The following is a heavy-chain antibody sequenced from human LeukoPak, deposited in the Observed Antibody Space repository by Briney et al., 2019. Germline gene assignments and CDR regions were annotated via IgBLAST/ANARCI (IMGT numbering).Heavy chain of an antibody. CDR3: ARLHDYGDYLDY. J-gene: IGHJ4*02. CDR1: GFTFSSYG. CDR2: IWYDGSNK. V-gene: IGHV3-33*01. D-gene: IGHD4-17*01. Sequence: GGSLRLSCAASGFTFSSYGMHWVRQGPGKGLEWVAVIWYDGSNKYYADSVKGRFTISRDNSKNTLYLQMNSLRAEDTAVYYCARLHDYGDYLDYWGQGTLVTVSS.